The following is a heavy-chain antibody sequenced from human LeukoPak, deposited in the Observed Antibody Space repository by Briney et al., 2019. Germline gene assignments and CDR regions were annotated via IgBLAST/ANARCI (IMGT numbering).Heavy chain of an antibody. Sequence: GASLRLSCAASGFTFSSYAMCWVRQAPGKGLQWVSSIARSGDNTYYADSVKGRFTISRDNTKNILHLQVNSLRAEDTAVYYCVRGSSANYDTWGQGTLVTVSS. CDR2: IARSGDNT. CDR3: VRGSSANYDT. CDR1: GFTFSSYA. V-gene: IGHV3-23*01. D-gene: IGHD4/OR15-4a*01. J-gene: IGHJ5*02.